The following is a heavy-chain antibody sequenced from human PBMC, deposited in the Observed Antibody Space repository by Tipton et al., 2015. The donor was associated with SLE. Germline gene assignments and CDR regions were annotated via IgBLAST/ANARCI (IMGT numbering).Heavy chain of an antibody. V-gene: IGHV3-73*01. CDR1: GFTFSGSA. CDR3: TRHRGSDNWNYEAFDI. Sequence: SLRLSCAASGFTFSGSAMHWVRQASGKGLEWVGRIRSKANSYATAYAASVKGRFTISRDDSKNTAYLQMNSLKTEDTAVYYCTRHRGSDNWNYEAFDIWGQGTMVTVSS. D-gene: IGHD1-7*01. J-gene: IGHJ3*02. CDR2: IRSKANSYAT.